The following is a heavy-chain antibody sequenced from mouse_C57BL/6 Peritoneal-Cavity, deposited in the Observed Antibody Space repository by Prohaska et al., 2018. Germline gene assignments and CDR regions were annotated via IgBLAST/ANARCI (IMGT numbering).Heavy chain of an antibody. V-gene: IGHV4-1*01. J-gene: IGHJ2*01. D-gene: IGHD6-5*01. CDR3: ASLSYYFDY. CDR2: INPDSSTI. CDR1: GIDFSSYW. Sequence: EVKLLQSGGGLVQPGGSLKLSCAASGIDFSSYWMSWVRRAPGKGLEWIGEINPDSSTINYAPSLKDKFIISRDNAKNTLYLQMSKVRSEDTALYYCASLSYYFDYWGQGTTLTVSS.